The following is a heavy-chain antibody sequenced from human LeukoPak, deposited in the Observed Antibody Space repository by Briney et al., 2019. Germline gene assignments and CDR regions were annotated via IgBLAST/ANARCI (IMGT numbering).Heavy chain of an antibody. D-gene: IGHD3-22*01. CDR1: GFTFSNFG. Sequence: GRSLRLSCAASGFTFSNFGMHWVRQAPGKGLEWVAVIYNDGSNQSYGDSVMGRFTISRDNSKSTLYLQMNSLSAEDTAVYYCAKDASGPYYSLFDSWGQGTLVIVSS. J-gene: IGHJ5*01. V-gene: IGHV3-30*18. CDR2: IYNDGSNQ. CDR3: AKDASGPYYSLFDS.